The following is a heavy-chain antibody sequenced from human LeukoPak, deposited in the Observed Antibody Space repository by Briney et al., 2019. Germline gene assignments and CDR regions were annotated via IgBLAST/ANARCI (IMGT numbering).Heavy chain of an antibody. CDR1: GGSMSRHY. D-gene: IGHD3-10*01. V-gene: IGHV4-59*11. J-gene: IGHJ6*02. CDR2: AFYSGTT. Sequence: PSETLSLTCTVSGGSMSRHYWTWIRQSPGKGLEWIGYAFYSGTTNYNPSLKNRVTITVDTSKNQFSLKLNSATAADTAVYYCARDNPSSSGPQYYYGIDVWGQGTTVTVSS. CDR3: ARDNPSSSGPQYYYGIDV.